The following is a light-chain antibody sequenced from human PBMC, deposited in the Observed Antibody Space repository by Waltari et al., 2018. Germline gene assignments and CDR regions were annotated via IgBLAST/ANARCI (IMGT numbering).Light chain of an antibody. J-gene: IGLJ2*01. CDR3: QSYDRSLSASV. CDR2: GRT. V-gene: IGLV1-40*01. CDR1: SATIGPYH. Sequence: QSVRAQPPSVSGAPGQRVTRSRTGSSATIGPYHVHLYQQLPGKAPKLLIYGRTNRPAGVPDRFSGSKSGTSASLAIAGLQAEDEADYYCQSYDRSLSASVFGGGTKLTVL.